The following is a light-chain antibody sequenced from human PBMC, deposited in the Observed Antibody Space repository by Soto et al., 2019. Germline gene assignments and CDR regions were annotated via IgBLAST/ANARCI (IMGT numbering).Light chain of an antibody. CDR1: SSDVGGYNY. Sequence: QSALTQPPSASGSPGQSVSISCTGTSSDVGGYNYVSWYQQHPGKAPKLTIYEVSKRPSGVPDRLSGSKSGNTASLTVSGLQAEDEADYYCSSYAGSNNFPYVFGTGTKLTVL. CDR3: SSYAGSNNFPYV. CDR2: EVS. V-gene: IGLV2-8*01. J-gene: IGLJ1*01.